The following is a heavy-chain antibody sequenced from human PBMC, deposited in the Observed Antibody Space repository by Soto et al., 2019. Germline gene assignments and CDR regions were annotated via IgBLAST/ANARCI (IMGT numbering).Heavy chain of an antibody. CDR1: GYSFTSYW. Sequence: GESLKISCKGSGYSFTSYWIGWVRQMPGKGLEWMGIIYPGDSDTRYSPSFQGQVTISADKSISTAYLQWSSLKASDTAMYYCARHQVVPAAIVDIWGQGTMVTVSS. V-gene: IGHV5-51*01. CDR2: IYPGDSDT. J-gene: IGHJ3*02. CDR3: ARHQVVPAAIVDI. D-gene: IGHD2-2*01.